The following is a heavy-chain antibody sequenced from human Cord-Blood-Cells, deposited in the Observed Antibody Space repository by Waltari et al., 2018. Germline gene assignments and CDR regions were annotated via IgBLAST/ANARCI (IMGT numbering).Heavy chain of an antibody. CDR3: AKTPGARAFDI. J-gene: IGHJ3*02. D-gene: IGHD3-10*01. V-gene: IGHV3-23*04. CDR2: ISGSGGST. Sequence: EVQLVVSGGGLVQPGGSLSLSCAASGLPFRSYAMSWVRQAPGKGREWVSAISGSGGSTYYADSVKGRFTISRDNSKNTLYLQMNSLRAEDTAVYYCAKTPGARAFDIWGQGTMVTVSS. CDR1: GLPFRSYA.